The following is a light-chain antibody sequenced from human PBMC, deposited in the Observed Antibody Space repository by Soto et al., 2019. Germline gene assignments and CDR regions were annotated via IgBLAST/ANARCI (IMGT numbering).Light chain of an antibody. Sequence: QAVLTQPPAAAGSPGQSGTMSWTGTGGDVGGYNHVSWYQPHPGKAPKPLIHAVSPRPSGVPARSSGYQSGTTASLTVSGLQAQDEAAYPCSSYAGSNNYVFGTGTKVT. CDR1: GGDVGGYNH. CDR2: AVS. V-gene: IGLV2-8*01. CDR3: SSYAGSNNYV. J-gene: IGLJ1*01.